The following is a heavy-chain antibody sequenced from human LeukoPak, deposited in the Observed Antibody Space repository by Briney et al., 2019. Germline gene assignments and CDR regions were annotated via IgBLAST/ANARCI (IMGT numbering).Heavy chain of an antibody. Sequence: GGSLRLSCAASGFTVSSYGMHWVRQAPGKGLEWVAIIWYDGTNKYYADSVKGRFTISRDNSKNTLYLQMNSLRAEDTGVYYCAKSRDSSGWTYFDYWGQGTLVTVSS. D-gene: IGHD6-19*01. J-gene: IGHJ4*02. CDR1: GFTVSSYG. CDR3: AKSRDSSGWTYFDY. CDR2: IWYDGTNK. V-gene: IGHV3-33*06.